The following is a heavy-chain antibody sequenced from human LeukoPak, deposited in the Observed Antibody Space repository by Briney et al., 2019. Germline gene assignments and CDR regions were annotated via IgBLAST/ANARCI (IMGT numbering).Heavy chain of an antibody. D-gene: IGHD3-10*01. CDR3: ARGLYGPPLDY. CDR1: GGSFSGYY. J-gene: IGHJ4*02. CDR2: INHSGST. Sequence: SETLSLTCAVYGGSFSGYYWSWIRQSPGKGLEWIGEINHSGSTNYNPSLKSRVTISVDTSKNQFSLKLSSVTAADTAVYYCARGLYGPPLDYWGQGTLVTVSS. V-gene: IGHV4-34*01.